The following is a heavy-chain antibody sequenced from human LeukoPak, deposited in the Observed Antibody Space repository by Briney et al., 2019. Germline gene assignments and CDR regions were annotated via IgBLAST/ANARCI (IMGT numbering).Heavy chain of an antibody. CDR2: ISNSGTTK. V-gene: IGHV3-11*01. CDR1: GFNFTDYY. CDR3: ARGVVAATDGAFDI. D-gene: IGHD2-15*01. J-gene: IGHJ3*02. Sequence: GGSLRLSCAASGFNFTDYYMTWIRQPPGKGLEWILYISNSGTTKYFADSVKGRFTISRDNSKNTLYLQMNSLRAEDTAVYYCARGVVAATDGAFDIWGQGTMVTVSS.